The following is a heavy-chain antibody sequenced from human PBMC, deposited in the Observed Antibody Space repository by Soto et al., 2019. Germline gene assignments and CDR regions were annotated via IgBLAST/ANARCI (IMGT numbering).Heavy chain of an antibody. D-gene: IGHD2-21*02. V-gene: IGHV4-39*01. Sequence: QLQLQESGPGLMGPSETLSLSCTVSGGSINTYNLFWAWIRQPPGKGLEWIASVHYSGNAYYNPSLTTRVTISRDTSKNRVSLELRSVTAADTAVYYCASVNVTLDFWGQGTLVTVSS. J-gene: IGHJ4*02. CDR2: VHYSGNA. CDR1: GGSINTYNLF. CDR3: ASVNVTLDF.